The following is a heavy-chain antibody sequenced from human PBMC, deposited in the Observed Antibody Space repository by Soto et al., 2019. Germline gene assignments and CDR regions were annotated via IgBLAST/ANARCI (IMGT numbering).Heavy chain of an antibody. CDR3: ARGVRYDFWSGYPNWFDP. D-gene: IGHD3-3*01. V-gene: IGHV3-48*03. Sequence: QPGGSLRLSCAASGFTLSSYEMNWVRQAPGKGLEWVSYISSSGSTIYYADSVKGRFTISRDNAKNPLYLQMNSLRAEDTAVYYCARGVRYDFWSGYPNWFDPWGQGTLVTVSS. CDR2: ISSSGSTI. CDR1: GFTLSSYE. J-gene: IGHJ5*02.